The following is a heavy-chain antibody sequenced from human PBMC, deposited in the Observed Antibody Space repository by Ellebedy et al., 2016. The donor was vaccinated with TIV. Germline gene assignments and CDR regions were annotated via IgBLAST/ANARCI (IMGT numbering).Heavy chain of an antibody. CDR1: GGTFSSYA. D-gene: IGHD6-19*01. V-gene: IGHV1-69*13. J-gene: IGHJ3*02. CDR2: IIPIFGTA. Sequence: AASVKVSCKASGGTFSSYAISWVRQAPGQGLEWMGGIIPIFGTANYAQKFQGRVTITADESTSTAYMELSSLRSEDTAVYYCARPYVQWLVRPSSYDAFDIWGQGTMVTVSS. CDR3: ARPYVQWLVRPSSYDAFDI.